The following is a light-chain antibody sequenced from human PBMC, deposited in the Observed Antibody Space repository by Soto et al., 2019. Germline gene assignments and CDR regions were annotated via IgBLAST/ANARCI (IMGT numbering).Light chain of an antibody. Sequence: DIVLTQSPATLSLSPGERATLSCRASQSVSIYFAWYQQKPGQAPRLLIYAASDRDTGIPARFSGSGSGTDFTLTISSREPEDFAVYYCLQRRSWPLTVRQGP. CDR1: QSVSIY. V-gene: IGKV3-11*01. J-gene: IGKJ5*01. CDR2: AAS. CDR3: LQRRSWPLT.